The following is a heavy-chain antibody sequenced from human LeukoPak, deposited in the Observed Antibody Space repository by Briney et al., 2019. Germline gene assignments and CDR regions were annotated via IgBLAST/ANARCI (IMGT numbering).Heavy chain of an antibody. CDR2: IYTSGST. V-gene: IGHV4-61*02. CDR1: GGSISSGSYY. D-gene: IGHD6-19*01. CDR3: ARDLSIAVHAFDI. Sequence: SQTLSLTCTVSGGSISSGSYYWSWVRQPAGKGLEWIGRIYTSGSTNYNPSLKSRVTISVDTSKNQFSLKLSSVTAADTAVYYCARDLSIAVHAFDIWGQGTMVTVSS. J-gene: IGHJ3*02.